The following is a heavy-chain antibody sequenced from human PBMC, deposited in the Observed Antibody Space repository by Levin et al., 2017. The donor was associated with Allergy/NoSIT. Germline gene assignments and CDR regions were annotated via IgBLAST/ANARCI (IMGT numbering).Heavy chain of an antibody. CDR2: ISSSGSTI. CDR3: AREGTTVTSIDY. V-gene: IGHV3-48*03. J-gene: IGHJ4*02. Sequence: GGSLRLSCAASGFTFSSYEMNWVRQAPGKGLEWVSYISSSGSTIYYADSVKGRFTISRDNAKNSLYLQMNSLRAEDTAVYYCAREGTTVTSIDYWGQGTLVTVSS. CDR1: GFTFSSYE. D-gene: IGHD4-17*01.